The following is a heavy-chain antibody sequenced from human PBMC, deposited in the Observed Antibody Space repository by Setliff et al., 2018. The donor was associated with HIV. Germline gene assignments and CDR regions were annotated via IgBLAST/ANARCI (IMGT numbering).Heavy chain of an antibody. CDR1: GGSMNNYY. CDR3: ARSLTKPLVLGTSREYYFDS. J-gene: IGHJ4*02. V-gene: IGHV4-59*01. Sequence: PSETLSLTCTVFGGSMNNYYWNWIRQSPGKGLEWIGYVYYSGSTKYSPSLKSRVSISLDPSTKQVSLRLRSVTAADTAVYYCARSLTKPLVLGTSREYYFDSWGPGALVTVSS. CDR2: VYYSGST. D-gene: IGHD6-13*01.